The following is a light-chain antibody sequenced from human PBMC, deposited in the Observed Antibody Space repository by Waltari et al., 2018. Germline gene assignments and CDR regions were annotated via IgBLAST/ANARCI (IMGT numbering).Light chain of an antibody. V-gene: IGKV1-39*01. CDR3: QQTYTTPRT. Sequence: DIQMTQSPSSLSASVGDRVAITCRASQNISSYLNWYQQKPGKAPKLLIYAASNLQSGVPSRFSGGGSGTDFTLTISSLQPEDFATYYCQQTYTTPRTFDQGTKLEIK. J-gene: IGKJ2*01. CDR1: QNISSY. CDR2: AAS.